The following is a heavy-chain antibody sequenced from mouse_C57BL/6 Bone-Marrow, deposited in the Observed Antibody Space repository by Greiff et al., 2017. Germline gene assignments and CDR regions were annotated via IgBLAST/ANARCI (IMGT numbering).Heavy chain of an antibody. CDR1: GYAFTNYL. D-gene: IGHD6-2*01. CDR2: INPGSGGT. CDR3: AISVYPAWFAY. V-gene: IGHV1-54*01. Sequence: QVQLQQSGAELVRPGTSVKVSCKASGYAFTNYLIEWVKQRPGQGLEWIGVINPGSGGTNYNEKFKGKATLTADKSSSTAYMQLSSLTSEDSAVYFCAISVYPAWFAYWGQETLVTVSA. J-gene: IGHJ3*01.